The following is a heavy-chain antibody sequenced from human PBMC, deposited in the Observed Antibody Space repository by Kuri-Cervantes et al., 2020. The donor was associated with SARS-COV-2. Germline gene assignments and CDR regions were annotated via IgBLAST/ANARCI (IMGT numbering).Heavy chain of an antibody. J-gene: IGHJ6*02. CDR2: ISHDGKNK. CDR1: GFNFSRTD. Sequence: GESLKISCAASGFNFSRTDMHWVRQAPGKGLEWVAVISHDGKNKKCIASGKGRFTISRDNSQNTLYLHMNSLRAEDTAVYYCARDYMVVVAATPYYYGMDVWGQGTTVTVSS. CDR3: ARDYMVVVAATPYYYGMDV. D-gene: IGHD2-15*01. V-gene: IGHV3-30*03.